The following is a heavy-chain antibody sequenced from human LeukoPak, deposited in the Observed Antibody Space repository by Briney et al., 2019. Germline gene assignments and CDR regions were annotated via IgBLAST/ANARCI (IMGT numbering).Heavy chain of an antibody. CDR1: GGSFSGYY. D-gene: IGHD3-9*01. CDR2: INHSGST. J-gene: IGHJ6*03. V-gene: IGHV4-34*01. CDR3: ARAPYYDILTGSYYMDV. Sequence: SETLSLTCAVYGGSFSGYYWSWIRQPPGKGLEWIGEINHSGSTNYNPSLKSRVTISVDRSKNQFSLKLSSVTAADTAVYYCARAPYYDILTGSYYMDVWGKGTTVTVSS.